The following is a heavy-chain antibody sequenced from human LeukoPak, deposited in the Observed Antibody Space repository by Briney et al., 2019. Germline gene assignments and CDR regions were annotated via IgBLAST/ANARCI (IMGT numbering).Heavy chain of an antibody. CDR1: GFTFSSHG. V-gene: IGHV3-33*01. CDR3: ARWGDNKILDY. Sequence: PGGSLRLSCVASGFTFSSHGMHWVRQAPGKGLEWVAVIWYDASNKYYADSVKGRFTNSRDNSKNTLYLQMNSLRAEDTAVYYCARWGDNKILDYWGQGTLVTVSS. J-gene: IGHJ4*02. CDR2: IWYDASNK. D-gene: IGHD3-16*01.